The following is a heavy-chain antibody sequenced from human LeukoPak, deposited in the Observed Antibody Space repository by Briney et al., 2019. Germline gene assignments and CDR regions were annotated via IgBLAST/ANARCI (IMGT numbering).Heavy chain of an antibody. D-gene: IGHD6-13*01. CDR2: IKQDGSEK. V-gene: IGHV3-7*01. CDR1: GFTFSSYW. CDR3: ARGRGSWYGVYFDY. J-gene: IGHJ4*02. Sequence: GESLRLSCAASGFTFSSYWMSWVRQAPGKGLEWVANIKQDGSEKYYVDSVKGRFTISRDNAKNSLYLQLNSLRTEDTAVYYCARGRGSWYGVYFDYWGQGALVTVSS.